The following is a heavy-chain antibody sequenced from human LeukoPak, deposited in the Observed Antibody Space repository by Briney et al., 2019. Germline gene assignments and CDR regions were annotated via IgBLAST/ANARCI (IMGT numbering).Heavy chain of an antibody. CDR1: GFTFSSYE. V-gene: IGHV3-48*03. CDR3: AKDHITMVRGVISY. J-gene: IGHJ4*02. D-gene: IGHD3-10*01. Sequence: PGGSLRLSCAASGFTFSSYEMNWVRQAPGKGLEWVSYISSSGSTIYYADSVKGRFTISRDNSKNTLYLQMNSLRAEDTAVYYCAKDHITMVRGVISYWGQGTLVTVSS. CDR2: ISSSGSTI.